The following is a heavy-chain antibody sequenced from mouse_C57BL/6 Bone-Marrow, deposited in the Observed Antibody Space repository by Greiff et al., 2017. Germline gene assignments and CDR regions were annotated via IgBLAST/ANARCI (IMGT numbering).Heavy chain of an antibody. D-gene: IGHD2-5*01. CDR3: ARGCYSNYLALFSY. J-gene: IGHJ3*01. CDR1: GYTFTSYW. Sequence: QVQLQQPGAELVRPGSSVKLSCKASGYTFTSYWMHWVKQRPLQGLEWIGNLDPSDSETHYNQKFKDKATLTVDKSSSTAYMQLSSLTSEDSEVYYWARGCYSNYLALFSYWGQGTLVTVSA. CDR2: LDPSDSET. V-gene: IGHV1-52*01.